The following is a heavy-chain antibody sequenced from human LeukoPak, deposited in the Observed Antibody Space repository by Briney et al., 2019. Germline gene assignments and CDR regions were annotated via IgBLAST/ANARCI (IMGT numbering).Heavy chain of an antibody. J-gene: IGHJ4*02. CDR3: ARGRSIAAAAPNY. D-gene: IGHD6-13*01. CDR1: GVSFSGFY. V-gene: IGHV4-34*01. Sequence: SETLSLTCAVYGVSFSGFYWSWIRQPPGKGLEWIGEINHSGSTNYNPSLKSRVTISVDTSKNQFSLKLSSVTAADTAVYYCARGRSIAAAAPNYWGQGTLVTVSS. CDR2: INHSGST.